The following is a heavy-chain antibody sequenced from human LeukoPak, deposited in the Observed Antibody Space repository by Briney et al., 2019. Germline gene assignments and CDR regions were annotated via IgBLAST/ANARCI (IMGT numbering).Heavy chain of an antibody. D-gene: IGHD6-19*01. CDR2: ISGGGGTT. V-gene: IGHV3-23*01. CDR3: ARSCSGWYKD. Sequence: QPGGSLRLSCAASRFTFSSYAMSWVRQAPGKGLEWVSGISGGGGTTYYADSVKGRFTISRDNSKNTLYLQMNSLRAEDTAVYYCARSCSGWYKDWGQGTLVTVSS. CDR1: RFTFSSYA. J-gene: IGHJ4*02.